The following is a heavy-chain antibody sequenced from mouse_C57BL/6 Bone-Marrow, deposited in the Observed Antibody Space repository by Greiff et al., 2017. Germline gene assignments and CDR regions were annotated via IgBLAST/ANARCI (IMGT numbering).Heavy chain of an antibody. CDR3: AYYDYGLYAMDY. CDR2: INPSSGYT. CDR1: GYTFTSYW. Sequence: VQLQQSGAELAKPGASVKLSCKASGYTFTSYWMHWVKHRPGQGLEWIGYINPSSGYTKYNQKFKDKATLTADKSSSTAYMQLSSLTYEDSAVYYCAYYDYGLYAMDYWGKGTSVTVSS. J-gene: IGHJ4*01. V-gene: IGHV1-7*01. D-gene: IGHD2-4*01.